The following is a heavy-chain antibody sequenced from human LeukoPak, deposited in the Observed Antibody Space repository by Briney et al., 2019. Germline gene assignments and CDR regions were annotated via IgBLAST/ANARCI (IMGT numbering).Heavy chain of an antibody. V-gene: IGHV1-69*13. CDR1: GGTFSSYA. J-gene: IGHJ4*02. D-gene: IGHD3-22*01. CDR2: IIPIFGTA. Sequence: SVKVSCKASGGTFSSYAISWVRQAPGQGLEWVGGIIPIFGTANYAQKFQGRVTITADESTSTAYMELSSLRSEDTAVYYCARGYYDSSGYSSDYWGQGTLVTVSS. CDR3: ARGYYDSSGYSSDY.